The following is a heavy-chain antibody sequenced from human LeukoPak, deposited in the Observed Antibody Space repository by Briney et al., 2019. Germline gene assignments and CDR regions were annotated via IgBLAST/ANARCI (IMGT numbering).Heavy chain of an antibody. CDR2: IYHSGST. V-gene: IGHV4-30-2*01. Sequence: SETLSLTCTVSGGSISSGGYYWSWIRQPPGKGLEWIGYIYHSGSTYYNPSLKSRVTISVDRSKNQFSLKLSSVTAADTAVYYCARRAETRIAARPDYYYYYMDVWGKGTTVTVSS. CDR1: GGSISSGGYY. J-gene: IGHJ6*03. D-gene: IGHD6-6*01. CDR3: ARRAETRIAARPDYYYYYMDV.